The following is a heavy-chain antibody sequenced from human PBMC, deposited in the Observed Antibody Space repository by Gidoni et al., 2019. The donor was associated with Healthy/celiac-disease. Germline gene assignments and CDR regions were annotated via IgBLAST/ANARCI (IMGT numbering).Heavy chain of an antibody. CDR2: TRNKANSYTT. CDR1: GFTFSDHY. D-gene: IGHD3-10*01. Sequence: EVQLMESGGGLLQPGGSLRLSCAASGFTFSDHYMDWVRQAPGKGLEWVGRTRNKANSYTTEYAASVKGRFTISRDDSKNSLYLQMNSLKTEDTAVYYCVTRGKQPFDYWGQGTLVTVSS. J-gene: IGHJ4*02. CDR3: VTRGKQPFDY. V-gene: IGHV3-72*01.